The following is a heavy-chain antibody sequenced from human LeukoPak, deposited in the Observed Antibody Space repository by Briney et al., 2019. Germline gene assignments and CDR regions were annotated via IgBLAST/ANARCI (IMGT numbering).Heavy chain of an antibody. CDR1: GYTFTGYY. D-gene: IGHD2-2*01. CDR2: INPNSGGT. J-gene: IGHJ4*02. CDR3: ASAIVVVPAALC. V-gene: IGHV1-2*02. Sequence: VASVKVSCKASGYTFTGYYMHWVRQAPGQGLEWMGWINPNSGGTNYAQRFQGRVTMTRDTSISTAYMELSRLRSDDTAVYYCASAIVVVPAALCWGQGTLVTVSS.